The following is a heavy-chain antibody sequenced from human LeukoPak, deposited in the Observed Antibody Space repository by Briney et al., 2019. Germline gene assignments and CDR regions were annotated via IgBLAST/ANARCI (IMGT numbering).Heavy chain of an antibody. Sequence: GGSLRLSCAASGFSFSSYWMSWVRQVPGKGLQWVANIKQDGSEKYYVDSAKGRFTISRDNAKNSLYLQMNSLRVEDTAVYYCARSRLTLDYWGQGTLVTVSS. V-gene: IGHV3-7*01. CDR2: IKQDGSEK. J-gene: IGHJ4*02. CDR1: GFSFSSYW. D-gene: IGHD2-15*01. CDR3: ARSRLTLDY.